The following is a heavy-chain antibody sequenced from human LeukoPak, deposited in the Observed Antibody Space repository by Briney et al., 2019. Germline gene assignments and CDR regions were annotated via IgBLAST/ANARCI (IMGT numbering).Heavy chain of an antibody. CDR3: ARDPGYCSGGSCQYYYYYMDV. V-gene: IGHV3-7*01. D-gene: IGHD2-15*01. J-gene: IGHJ6*03. CDR1: RFTFSSYW. Sequence: GGSLRLSCAASRFTFSSYWMSWVRQAPGKGLEWVANIKQDGSEKYYVDSVKGRFTISRDNAKNSLYLQMNSLRAEDTAVYYCARDPGYCSGGSCQYYYYYMDVWGKGTTVTVSS. CDR2: IKQDGSEK.